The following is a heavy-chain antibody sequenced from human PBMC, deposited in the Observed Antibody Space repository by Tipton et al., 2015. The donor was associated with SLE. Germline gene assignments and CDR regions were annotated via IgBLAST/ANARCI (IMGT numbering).Heavy chain of an antibody. CDR3: AQRSSFLTGHYTD. V-gene: IGHV4-59*03. J-gene: IGHJ4*02. CDR1: GGSIVGNY. D-gene: IGHD3/OR15-3a*01. Sequence: TLSLTCTVSGGSIVGNYWSWIRQPPVKGQEWVGYISYSGGANYNPSLNSRVSISVDTSHNQFSLKLTSVTAADTAMYYCAQRSSFLTGHYTDWGQGTLVTVYS. CDR2: ISYSGGA.